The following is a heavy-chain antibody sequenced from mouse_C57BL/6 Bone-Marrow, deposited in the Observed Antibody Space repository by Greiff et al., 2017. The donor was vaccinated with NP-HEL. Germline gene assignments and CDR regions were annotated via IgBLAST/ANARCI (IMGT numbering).Heavy chain of an antibody. CDR3: TTTVVADY. D-gene: IGHD1-1*01. Sequence: SGAELVRPGASVKLSCTASGFNIKDDYMHWVKQRPEQGLEWIGWIDPENGDTEYASKFQGKATITADTSSNTAYLQLSSLTSEDTAVYYCTTTVVADYWGQGTTLTVSS. CDR1: GFNIKDDY. CDR2: IDPENGDT. J-gene: IGHJ2*01. V-gene: IGHV14-4*01.